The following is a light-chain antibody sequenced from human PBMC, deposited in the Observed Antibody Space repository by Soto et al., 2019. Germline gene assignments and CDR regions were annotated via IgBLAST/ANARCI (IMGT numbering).Light chain of an antibody. Sequence: EIVLTQSPATLSLSPGERATLSCRASQSVSSYLAWYQQKPGQAPRLLIYAASNRATGIPARFSGSGSRTDFTLTISSLEPEDFAVYYCQQHINWPLTFGGGTKVEIK. CDR1: QSVSSY. CDR2: AAS. J-gene: IGKJ4*01. CDR3: QQHINWPLT. V-gene: IGKV3-11*01.